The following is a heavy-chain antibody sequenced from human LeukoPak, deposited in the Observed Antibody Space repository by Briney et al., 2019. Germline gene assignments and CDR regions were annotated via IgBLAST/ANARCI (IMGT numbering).Heavy chain of an antibody. J-gene: IGHJ3*02. CDR3: ARAARGAAAADDPFDI. V-gene: IGHV1-8*01. D-gene: IGHD6-13*01. CDR2: MNPNSGST. Sequence: GASVKVSCKASGYTFTNYDFNWMRQATGQGLEWMGWMNPNSGSTGYAQKFQGRVTMTRDTSISTAYMELSSLTSEDTAVYYCARAARGAAAADDPFDIGAKGKRVTV. CDR1: GYTFTNYD.